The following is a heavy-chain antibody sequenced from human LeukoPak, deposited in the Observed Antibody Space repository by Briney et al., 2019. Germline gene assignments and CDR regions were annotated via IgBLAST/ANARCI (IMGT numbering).Heavy chain of an antibody. V-gene: IGHV1-69*05. J-gene: IGHJ5*02. CDR2: IIPIVGTA. CDR3: AREGNTAVIAFDP. CDR1: GGTFSRYA. D-gene: IGHD2/OR15-2a*01. Sequence: SVKLSCAASGGTFSRYAISWVRQAPGQGLEWMGGIIPIVGTANYAQKFQGRVTITTDESTSTAYMQLSSLRSEDTAVYYCAREGNTAVIAFDPWGQGTQVTVSS.